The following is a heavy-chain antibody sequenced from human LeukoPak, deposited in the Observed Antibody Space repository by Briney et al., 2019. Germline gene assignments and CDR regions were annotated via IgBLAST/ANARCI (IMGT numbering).Heavy chain of an antibody. Sequence: ASVKVSCKTSGYTFISYGINWVRQAPGQGLEWMGWISAYNGNTNYAQKFQGRVTMTTDTSTSTAYMGLRSLRSDDTAVYYCARGAWEVRGVIRLDDAFDIWGQGTVVTVSS. V-gene: IGHV1-18*01. CDR2: ISAYNGNT. CDR1: GYTFISYG. CDR3: ARGAWEVRGVIRLDDAFDI. J-gene: IGHJ3*02. D-gene: IGHD3-10*01.